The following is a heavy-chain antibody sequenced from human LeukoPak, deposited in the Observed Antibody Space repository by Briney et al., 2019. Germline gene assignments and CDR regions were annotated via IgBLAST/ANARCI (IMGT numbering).Heavy chain of an antibody. CDR1: GGSVNSGSYY. CDR3: ARDSGGYDVDY. Sequence: PSQTLSLTCTVSGGSVNSGSYYWSWIRQPPGKGLEWIGHIYYSGSTNYNPSLKSRVTISLDMSKNQFSLRVRSVTAADTAVYYCARDSGGYDVDYWGQGTLVTVSS. V-gene: IGHV4-61*01. J-gene: IGHJ4*02. CDR2: IYYSGST. D-gene: IGHD5-12*01.